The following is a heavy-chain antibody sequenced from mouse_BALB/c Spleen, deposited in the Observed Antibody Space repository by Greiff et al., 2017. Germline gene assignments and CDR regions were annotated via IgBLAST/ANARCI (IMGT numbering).Heavy chain of an antibody. CDR2: IYPGGGYT. V-gene: IGHV1-63*02. CDR3: ARKGITTVGNWYFDV. CDR1: GYTFTNYW. Sequence: QVQLKQSGAELVRPGTSVKISCKASGYTFTNYWLGWVKQRPGHGLEWIGDIYPGGGYTNYNEKFKGKATLTADTSSSTAYMQLSSLTSEDSAVYFCARKGITTVGNWYFDVWGAGTTVTVSS. D-gene: IGHD1-1*01. J-gene: IGHJ1*01.